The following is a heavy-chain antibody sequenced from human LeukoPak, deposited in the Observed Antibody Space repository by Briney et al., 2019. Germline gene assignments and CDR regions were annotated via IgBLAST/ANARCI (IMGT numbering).Heavy chain of an antibody. V-gene: IGHV4-39*07. J-gene: IGHJ5*02. CDR2: IYYSGST. CDR3: ARRLRFVGVWFDP. Sequence: NSSETLSLTCTVSGGSISSTSYYWGWIRQPPGKGLECIGTIYYSGSTYYNPSLKSRVTISVDTSKNQFSLKLTSVTAADTAVYYCARRLRFVGVWFDPWGQGTLVTVSS. D-gene: IGHD3-10*01. CDR1: GGSISSTSYY.